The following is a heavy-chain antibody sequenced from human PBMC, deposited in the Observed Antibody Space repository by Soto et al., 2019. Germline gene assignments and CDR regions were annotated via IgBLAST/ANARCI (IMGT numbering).Heavy chain of an antibody. V-gene: IGHV3-48*03. CDR1: GFTFSSYE. J-gene: IGHJ6*02. Sequence: EVQLVESGGGLVQPGGSLRLSCAASGFTFSSYEMNWVRQAPGKGLEWVSYISSSGSTIYYADSVKGRFTISRDNAQNSLYLQMNSLRAEDTAVYYCARDKVGIHYYYYYGMDVWGQGTTVTVSS. CDR3: ARDKVGIHYYYYYGMDV. CDR2: ISSSGSTI. D-gene: IGHD2-21*01.